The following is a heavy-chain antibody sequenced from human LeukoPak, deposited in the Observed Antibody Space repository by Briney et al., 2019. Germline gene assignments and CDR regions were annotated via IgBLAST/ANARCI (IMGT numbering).Heavy chain of an antibody. V-gene: IGHV1-69*13. Sequence: SVKVSCKASGGTFSSYAISWVRQAPGQGLEWMGGIIPIFGTANYAQKFQGRVTITADESTSTAYMELSSLRSEDMAVYYCARSYYYGSGSYSNWFDPWGQGTLVTVSS. D-gene: IGHD3-10*01. CDR1: GGTFSSYA. CDR2: IIPIFGTA. J-gene: IGHJ5*02. CDR3: ARSYYYGSGSYSNWFDP.